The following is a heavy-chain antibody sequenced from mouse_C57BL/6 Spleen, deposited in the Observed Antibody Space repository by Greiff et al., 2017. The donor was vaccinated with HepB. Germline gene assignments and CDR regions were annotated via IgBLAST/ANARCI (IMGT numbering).Heavy chain of an antibody. CDR3: ARDYYGSSHFDD. J-gene: IGHJ2*01. CDR2: IDPSDSYT. CDR1: GYTFTSYW. D-gene: IGHD1-1*01. V-gene: IGHV1-69*01. Sequence: VQLQQSGAELVMPGASVKLSCKASGYTFTSYWMHWVKQRPGQGLEWIGEIDPSDSYTNYNQKFKGKSTLTVDKSSSTAYMQLSSLTSEDSAVYYCARDYYGSSHFDDWGQGTTLTVSS.